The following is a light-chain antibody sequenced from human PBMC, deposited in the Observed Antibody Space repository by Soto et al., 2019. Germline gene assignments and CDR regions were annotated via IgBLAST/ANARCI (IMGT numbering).Light chain of an antibody. CDR3: QHNYTDPIT. Sequence: DIQMTQSPSSLSASVGDSVTITCRARQDISKNLAWFPQKPGKAPTSLIYDASSLQSGVPSKFSGSGSGTDCTLTSSSLQPEDFATYYCQHNYTDPITFGKGTRLEIK. CDR2: DAS. V-gene: IGKV1-16*02. CDR1: QDISKN. J-gene: IGKJ5*01.